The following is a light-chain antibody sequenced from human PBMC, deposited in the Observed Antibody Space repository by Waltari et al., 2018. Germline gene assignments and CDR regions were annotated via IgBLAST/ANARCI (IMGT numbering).Light chain of an antibody. CDR3: QQYHSPPQT. J-gene: IGKJ4*01. V-gene: IGKV4-1*01. Sequence: KSRQSVLYTTNNKNYLAWYQQKPGQPPQLLIYWASTRESGVPARFSGSGSGTNFTLTISSLQAEDVAVYYCQQYHSPPQTFGGGTKVEIK. CDR2: WAS. CDR1: QSVLYTTNNKNY.